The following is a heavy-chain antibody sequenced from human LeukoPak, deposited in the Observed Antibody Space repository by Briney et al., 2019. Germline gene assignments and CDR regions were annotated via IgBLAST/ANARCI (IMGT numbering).Heavy chain of an antibody. Sequence: GGSLRLSRAASGFTFSNAWMSWVRQAPGKGLEWVGRIKSKTDGGTTDYAAPVKGRFTISRDDSKDTLYLQMNSLKTEDTAVYYCTTDRYDFWSGYYDYWGQGTLVTVSS. V-gene: IGHV3-15*01. J-gene: IGHJ4*02. CDR3: TTDRYDFWSGYYDY. CDR2: IKSKTDGGTT. CDR1: GFTFSNAW. D-gene: IGHD3-3*01.